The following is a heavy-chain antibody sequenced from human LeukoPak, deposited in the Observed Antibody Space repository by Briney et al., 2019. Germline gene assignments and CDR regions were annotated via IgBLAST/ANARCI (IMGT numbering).Heavy chain of an antibody. V-gene: IGHV4-38-2*02. J-gene: IGHJ4*02. CDR2: ISHRGIP. CDR1: GSSMNMNTDYY. CDR3: ARCRRISLIDY. Sequence: SDTLSLTCTVSGSSMNMNTDYYWGWIRQPPGKGLEWIGSISHRGIPYSNPSLTSRVTISVDASKNQFSVKLRSVTAADTAVYYCARCRRISLIDYWGQGTLVRVSS. D-gene: IGHD2-15*01.